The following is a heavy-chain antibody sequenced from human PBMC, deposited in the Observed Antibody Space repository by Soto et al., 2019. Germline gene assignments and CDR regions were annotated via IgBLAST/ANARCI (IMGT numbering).Heavy chain of an antibody. D-gene: IGHD3-22*01. Sequence: GGSLRLSCAASGFTFSSYGMHWVRQAPGKGLEWVAVIWYDGSNKYYADSVKGRFTISRDNSKNTLYLQMNSLRAEDTAVYYCARDYYDSSGYYVDAFDIWGQGTMDTVSS. CDR2: IWYDGSNK. CDR3: ARDYYDSSGYYVDAFDI. J-gene: IGHJ3*02. CDR1: GFTFSSYG. V-gene: IGHV3-33*01.